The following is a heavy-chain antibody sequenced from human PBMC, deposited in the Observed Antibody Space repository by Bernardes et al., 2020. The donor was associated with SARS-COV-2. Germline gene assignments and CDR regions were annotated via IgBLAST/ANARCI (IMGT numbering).Heavy chain of an antibody. J-gene: IGHJ4*02. D-gene: IGHD6-19*01. V-gene: IGHV5-51*01. Sequence: GESLKISCGGSGYNFNTQWVAWVRQVAGKGLEYMGIIYPGDSETKYGPSFQGRVTISADKSINTVYLQWNRLEASDTAMYYCATSPILSGWPFDHWGQGTLITASS. CDR3: ATSPILSGWPFDH. CDR1: GYNFNTQW. CDR2: IYPGDSET.